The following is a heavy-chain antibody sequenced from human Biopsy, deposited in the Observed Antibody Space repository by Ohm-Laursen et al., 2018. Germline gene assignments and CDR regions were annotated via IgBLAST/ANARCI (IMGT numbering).Heavy chain of an antibody. V-gene: IGHV4-4*07. Sequence: GTLSLTCTVSGGSLSSHSWSWIRQPAGKGLEWIGQIYTSGITNYNPSLKSRVTMSVDTSKNKFSLRVSSVTAADTAVYYCARDRDRRGWFDPWGQGTLVTVSS. D-gene: IGHD1-14*01. CDR1: GGSLSSHS. CDR3: ARDRDRRGWFDP. J-gene: IGHJ5*02. CDR2: IYTSGIT.